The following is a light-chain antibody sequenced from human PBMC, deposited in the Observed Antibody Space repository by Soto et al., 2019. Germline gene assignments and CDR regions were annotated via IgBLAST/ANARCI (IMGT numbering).Light chain of an antibody. J-gene: IGKJ1*01. CDR1: QSVSSW. V-gene: IGKV1-5*03. CDR3: QQYNSYPRT. Sequence: DIQMTQSPSTLSASVGDRVTITCRASQSVSSWLAWYQQKPGKAPNLLIYKASTLESGVPSRFSGSGSGLEFTLTISSLQPDDVGTYYCQQYNSYPRTFGQGTKVEIK. CDR2: KAS.